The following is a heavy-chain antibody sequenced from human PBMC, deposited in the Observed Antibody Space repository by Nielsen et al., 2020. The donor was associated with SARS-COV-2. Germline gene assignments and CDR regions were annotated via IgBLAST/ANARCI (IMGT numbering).Heavy chain of an antibody. V-gene: IGHV3-48*02. CDR1: GFTFSSYS. CDR2: ISSSSSTI. D-gene: IGHD7-27*01. Sequence: GESLKISCAASGFTFSSYSMNWVRQAPGKGLEWVSYISSSSSTIYYADSVKGRFTISRDNAKNSLYLQMNSLRDEDTAVYYCARSLTLIGGYYGMDVWGQGTTVTVSS. J-gene: IGHJ6*02. CDR3: ARSLTLIGGYYGMDV.